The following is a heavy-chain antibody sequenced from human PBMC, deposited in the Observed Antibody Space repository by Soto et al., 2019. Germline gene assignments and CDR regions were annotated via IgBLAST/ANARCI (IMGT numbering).Heavy chain of an antibody. CDR1: GFTFSSYA. V-gene: IGHV3-30-3*01. Sequence: QVQLVESGGGVVQPGRSLRLSCAASGFTFSSYAMHWVRQAPGKGLEWVAVISYDGSNKYYADSVKGRFTISRDKSKNTLYLQMNSLRAEDTAVYYCARSAVAVRDAFNIWGQGTMVTVSS. D-gene: IGHD6-19*01. J-gene: IGHJ3*02. CDR2: ISYDGSNK. CDR3: ARSAVAVRDAFNI.